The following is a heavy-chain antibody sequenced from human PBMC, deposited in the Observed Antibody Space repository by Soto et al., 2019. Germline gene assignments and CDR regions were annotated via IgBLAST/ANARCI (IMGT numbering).Heavy chain of an antibody. V-gene: IGHV6-1*01. Sequence: QAHSISYVLCGGSECSTRAWPNRIRQYPSRGLEWLGRTYYKFKWNNDYALSVKCRITINPDTSNNQFSLHLYSVTPAHTAVYYRPGISWFGGLDIWGQGTMVTVSS. J-gene: IGHJ6*02. CDR1: GGSECSTRAW. CDR3: PGISWFGGLDI. D-gene: IGHD3-16*01. CDR2: TYYKFKWNN.